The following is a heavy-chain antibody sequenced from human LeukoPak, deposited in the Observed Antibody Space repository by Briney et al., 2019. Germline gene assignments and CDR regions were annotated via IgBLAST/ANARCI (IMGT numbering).Heavy chain of an antibody. CDR3: AKDQISYSSGWFIVGATISMTDY. CDR1: GFTFSSYG. Sequence: GGSLRLSCAASGFTFSSYGMSWVRQAPGKGLEWVSAISGSGGSTYYADSVKGRFTISRDNSKNTLYLQMNSLRAEDTAVYYCAKDQISYSSGWFIVGATISMTDYWGQGTLVTVSS. CDR2: ISGSGGST. D-gene: IGHD1-26*01. V-gene: IGHV3-23*01. J-gene: IGHJ4*02.